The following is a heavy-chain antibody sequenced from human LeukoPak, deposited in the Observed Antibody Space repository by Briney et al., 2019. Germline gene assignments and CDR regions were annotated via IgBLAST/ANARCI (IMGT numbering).Heavy chain of an antibody. CDR3: ARPRRGGYNLGFDY. CDR2: IIPILGIA. J-gene: IGHJ4*02. D-gene: IGHD5-24*01. Sequence: SVKVSCKASGGTFSSYAISWVRQAPGQGLEWMGRIIPILGIANYAQKFQGRVTITADKSTSTAYMELSSLRSEDTAVYYCARPRRGGYNLGFDYWGQGTLVTVSS. V-gene: IGHV1-69*04. CDR1: GGTFSSYA.